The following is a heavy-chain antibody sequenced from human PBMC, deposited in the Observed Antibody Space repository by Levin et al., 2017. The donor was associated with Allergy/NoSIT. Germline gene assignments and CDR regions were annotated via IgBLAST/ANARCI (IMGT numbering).Heavy chain of an antibody. CDR3: ASDIAAAGRGYWYFDL. CDR1: GGTFSSYT. Sequence: RASVKVSCKASGGTFSSYTISWVRQAPGQGLEWMGRIIPILGIANYAQKFQGRVTITADKSTSTAYMELSSLRSEDTAVYYCASDIAAAGRGYWYFDLWGRGTLVTVSS. D-gene: IGHD6-13*01. V-gene: IGHV1-69*02. J-gene: IGHJ2*01. CDR2: IIPILGIA.